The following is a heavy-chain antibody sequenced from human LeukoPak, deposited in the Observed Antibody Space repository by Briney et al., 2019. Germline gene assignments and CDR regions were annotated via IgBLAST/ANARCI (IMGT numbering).Heavy chain of an antibody. J-gene: IGHJ3*02. V-gene: IGHV3-30*18. Sequence: GRSLRLSCAASGFTFSSYGMHWVRQAPGKGLEWVAVISYDGSNKYYADSVKGRFTISRDNSKNTLYLQMNSLRAEDTAVYYCAKDKVVAGITPGAFDIWGQGTMVTVSS. CDR2: ISYDGSNK. CDR1: GFTFSSYG. CDR3: AKDKVVAGITPGAFDI. D-gene: IGHD2-15*01.